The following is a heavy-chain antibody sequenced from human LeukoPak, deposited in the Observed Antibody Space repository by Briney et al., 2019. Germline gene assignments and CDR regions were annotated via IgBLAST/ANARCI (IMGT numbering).Heavy chain of an antibody. Sequence: SVKVSCKASGGTFSSYAISWVRQAPGQGLEWMGRIIPILGIANYAQKFQGRVTITADKSTSIAYMELSSLRSEDTAVYYCARGVATTKTYYYYGMDVWGQGTTVTVSS. CDR1: GGTFSSYA. V-gene: IGHV1-69*04. CDR3: ARGVATTKTYYYYGMDV. CDR2: IIPILGIA. D-gene: IGHD5-12*01. J-gene: IGHJ6*02.